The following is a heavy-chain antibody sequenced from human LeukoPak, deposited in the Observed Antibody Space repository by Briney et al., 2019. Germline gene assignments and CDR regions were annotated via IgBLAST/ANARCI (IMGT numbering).Heavy chain of an antibody. V-gene: IGHV4-4*07. CDR3: AGGYSGYDTFFEY. CDR2: IYTSGST. J-gene: IGHJ4*02. CDR1: GGSIGSYY. D-gene: IGHD5-12*01. Sequence: SETLSLTCTVSGGSIGSYYWSWIRQPAGKGLEWIGRIYTSGSTNYNPSLKSRVTISVDTSKNQFSLKLSSVTAADTAVYYCAGGYSGYDTFFEYWGQGTLVTVSS.